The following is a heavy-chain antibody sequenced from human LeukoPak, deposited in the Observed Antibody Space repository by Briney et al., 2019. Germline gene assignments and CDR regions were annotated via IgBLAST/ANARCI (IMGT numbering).Heavy chain of an antibody. CDR3: ARDSGTTGEVKFDP. J-gene: IGHJ5*02. D-gene: IGHD3-10*01. V-gene: IGHV4-59*12. Sequence: SETLSLTCTVSGGSISSYHWSWIRQPPGKGLEWIGYIYYSGSTNYNPSLKSRVTMSVDTSKNQFSLKLSSVTAADTAVYYCARDSGTTGEVKFDPWGQGTLVTVSS. CDR2: IYYSGST. CDR1: GGSISSYH.